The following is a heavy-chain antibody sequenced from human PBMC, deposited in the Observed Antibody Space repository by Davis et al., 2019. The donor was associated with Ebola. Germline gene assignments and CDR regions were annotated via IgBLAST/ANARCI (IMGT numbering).Heavy chain of an antibody. CDR3: ARVPYGDYGGFSYHAMDV. CDR1: GDAVSSDDC. D-gene: IGHD4-17*01. Sequence: MPSETLSLTCTVSGDAVSSDDCWSWIRQPPGKELQWIGYICYRRSSNYSPSLKSRVSISLDTSKNQFSLRVTSVTAADTAAYYCARVPYGDYGGFSYHAMDVWGQGTTVTVSS. CDR2: ICYRRSS. V-gene: IGHV4-61*08. J-gene: IGHJ6*02.